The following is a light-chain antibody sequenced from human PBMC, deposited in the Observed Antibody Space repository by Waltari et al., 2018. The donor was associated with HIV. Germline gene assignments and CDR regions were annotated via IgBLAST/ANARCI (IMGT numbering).Light chain of an antibody. CDR1: SSDVGAYNL. CDR3: CSYVSEIVPCV. Sequence: QTALTQPASVSGSPGQSITISCTGTSSDVGAYNLVSWYQQHPGKAPRLLSYDVSERPAGVSNRFTGSKSGNTASLTISGLQAEDEADYYCCSYVSEIVPCVFGGGTKLTVL. CDR2: DVS. V-gene: IGLV2-23*02. J-gene: IGLJ3*02.